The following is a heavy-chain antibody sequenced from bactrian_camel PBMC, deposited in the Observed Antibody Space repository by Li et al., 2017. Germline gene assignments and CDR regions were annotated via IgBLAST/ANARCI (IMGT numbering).Heavy chain of an antibody. CDR2: INRDGRTT. Sequence: HVQLVESGGGLVQPGESLRLSCAASGFTFSTRYMSWVRQAPGKGLEWVSSINRDGRTTYYDDSVKGRFAISRDNAKNTVALQMNSLKSEDTAVYYCAADPSRELWVGYPPYKYWGQGTQVTVS. CDR3: AADPSRELWVGYPPYKY. V-gene: IGHV3-2*01. D-gene: IGHD5*01. J-gene: IGHJ4*01. CDR1: GFTFSTRY.